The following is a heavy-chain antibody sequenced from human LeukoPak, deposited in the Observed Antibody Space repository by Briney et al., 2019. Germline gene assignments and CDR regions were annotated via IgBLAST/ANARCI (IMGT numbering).Heavy chain of an antibody. V-gene: IGHV3-23*01. Sequence: GGSLRLSCAASGFTFSSYDMSWVRQAPGKGLEWVSGLSGSGGKTYYTDPVKGRFTISRDNSKNTLYLQMNSLRAEDTAAYYCAKDNSISITYGDYVSYNFDLWGRGTLVTVSS. CDR3: AKDNSISITYGDYVSYNFDL. D-gene: IGHD4-17*01. J-gene: IGHJ2*01. CDR1: GFTFSSYD. CDR2: LSGSGGKT.